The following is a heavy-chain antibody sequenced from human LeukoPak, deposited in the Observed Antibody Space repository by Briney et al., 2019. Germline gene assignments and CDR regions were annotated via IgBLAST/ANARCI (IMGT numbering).Heavy chain of an antibody. CDR3: IRDEALWRLDY. CDR1: GFTFSNHW. CDR2: IDERGSNA. D-gene: IGHD2-21*01. Sequence: GGSLRLSCAASGFTFSNHWMHWVRHAPGKGLVWVSRIDERGSNAVYADSVKGRFSISKDNAKNTVNLQMNSLRAEDTGVYYCIRDEALWRLDYWGQGTLVTVSS. V-gene: IGHV3-74*03. J-gene: IGHJ4*02.